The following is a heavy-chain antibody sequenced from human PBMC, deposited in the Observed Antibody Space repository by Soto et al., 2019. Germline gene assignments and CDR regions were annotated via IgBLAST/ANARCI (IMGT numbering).Heavy chain of an antibody. V-gene: IGHV3-30*18. CDR1: GFTFSSYG. J-gene: IGHJ6*02. Sequence: GGSLRLSCAASGFTFSSYGMHWVRQAPGKGLEWVAVISYDGSNKYYADSVKGRFTISRDNSKNTLYLQMNSLRAEDTAVYYCAKVSSVPFIVLRSPRDYGMDVWGQGTTVTVSS. D-gene: IGHD2-8*01. CDR3: AKVSSVPFIVLRSPRDYGMDV. CDR2: ISYDGSNK.